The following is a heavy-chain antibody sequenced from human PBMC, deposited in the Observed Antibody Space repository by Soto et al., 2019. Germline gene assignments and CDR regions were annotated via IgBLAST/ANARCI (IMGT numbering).Heavy chain of an antibody. Sequence: QVQLVESGGGVVQPGRSLRLSCAASGFTFSSCGMHWVRQAPGKGLEWVAVISYDGSRIYYGDSGKGRFTISRDNSKNTLYVHMTSLRPEDTAVYYCAKDLRYIYGQGTYDFDYWGQGTLVSVSS. J-gene: IGHJ4*02. D-gene: IGHD5-18*01. CDR1: GFTFSSCG. CDR2: ISYDGSRI. V-gene: IGHV3-30*18. CDR3: AKDLRYIYGQGTYDFDY.